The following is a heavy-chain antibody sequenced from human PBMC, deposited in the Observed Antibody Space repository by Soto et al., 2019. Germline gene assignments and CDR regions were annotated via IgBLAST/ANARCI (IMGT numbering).Heavy chain of an antibody. V-gene: IGHV1-58*01. CDR3: AADLVTVGWFDT. CDR1: RFTFTSSA. D-gene: IGHD2-15*01. J-gene: IGHJ5*02. CDR2: IVVGSGNT. Sequence: SVNVSCNASRFTFTSSAVQWVRQARGQRLEWIGWIVVGSGNTNYAQKFQERVTITRDMSTSTAYMELSSLRSEDTAVYYCAADLVTVGWFDTWGEGTLVTVSS.